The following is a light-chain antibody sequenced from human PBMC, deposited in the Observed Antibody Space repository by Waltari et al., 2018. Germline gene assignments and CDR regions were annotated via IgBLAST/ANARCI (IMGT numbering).Light chain of an antibody. CDR3: CSYAGSSPSVV. Sequence: QSALTQPASVSGSPGQSITISCTGTSSDVGRYNLVSWYQHPPGKAPKVLIYEGSERPSGVSNRFSGSKSGNTASLTISGLQAEDEADYYCCSYAGSSPSVVFGGGTKLTVL. V-gene: IGLV2-23*01. CDR2: EGS. J-gene: IGLJ2*01. CDR1: SSDVGRYNL.